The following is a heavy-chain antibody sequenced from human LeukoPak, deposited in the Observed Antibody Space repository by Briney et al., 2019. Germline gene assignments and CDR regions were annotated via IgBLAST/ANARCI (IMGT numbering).Heavy chain of an antibody. Sequence: SETLSLTCAVSGGSISSGGYSWSWIRQPPGKGLERIGYIYYSGSTNYNPSLKSRVTISVDTSKNQFSLKLSSVTAADTAVYYCARGGGSYYCDSSGSGAFDIWGQRTMVTVSS. CDR2: IYYSGST. V-gene: IGHV4-61*08. CDR3: ARGGGSYYCDSSGSGAFDI. CDR1: GGSISSGGYS. J-gene: IGHJ3*02. D-gene: IGHD3-22*01.